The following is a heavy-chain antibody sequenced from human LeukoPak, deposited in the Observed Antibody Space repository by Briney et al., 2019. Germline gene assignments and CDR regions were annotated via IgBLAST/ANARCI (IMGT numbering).Heavy chain of an antibody. Sequence: ASVKVSCKASGYTFTGFFMHWVRQAPGQGLEWMGWINPNIGDAYYAQKFQGRVTMTRDRSIKTAYMELSRLTSDDTAVYYCARMDLDGGDSIGFDSWGQGTLVTVSS. D-gene: IGHD2-21*02. V-gene: IGHV1-2*02. J-gene: IGHJ5*01. CDR2: INPNIGDA. CDR3: ARMDLDGGDSIGFDS. CDR1: GYTFTGFF.